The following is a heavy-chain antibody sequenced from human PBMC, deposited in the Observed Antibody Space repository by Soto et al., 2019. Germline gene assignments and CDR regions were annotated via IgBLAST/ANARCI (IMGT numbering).Heavy chain of an antibody. D-gene: IGHD6-13*01. CDR1: GGSISSKY. J-gene: IGHJ4*02. CDR3: ARLRWATIAEAGSFDY. CDR2: IYYNGRT. Sequence: QVQLQESGPGLVKPSETLSLTCTVSGGSISSKYWSWIQQPPGKGLEWIGYIYYNGRTNYNPSLKSRVTISVDTSRNQFSLKLSSVTAADTAVYYCARLRWATIAEAGSFDYWGQGILVTVSS. V-gene: IGHV4-59*08.